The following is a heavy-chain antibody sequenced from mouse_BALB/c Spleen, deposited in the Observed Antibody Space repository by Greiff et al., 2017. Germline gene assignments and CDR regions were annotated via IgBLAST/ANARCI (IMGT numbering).Heavy chain of an antibody. CDR2: ISDGGSYT. CDR1: GFTFSDYY. V-gene: IGHV5-4*02. Sequence: EVQLVESGGGLVKPGGSLKLSCAASGFTFSDYYMYWVRQTPEKRLEWVATISDGGSYTYYPDSVKGRFTISRDNAKNNLYLQMSSLKSEDTAMYYCARAYDYDARSWFAYWGQGTLVTVSA. CDR3: ARAYDYDARSWFAY. J-gene: IGHJ3*01. D-gene: IGHD2-4*01.